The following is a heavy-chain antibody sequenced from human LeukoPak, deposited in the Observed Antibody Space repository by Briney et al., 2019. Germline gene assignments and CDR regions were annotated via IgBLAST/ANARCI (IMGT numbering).Heavy chain of an antibody. CDR1: GFTFSSYS. CDR3: GRDPDGGYDWPYYGMDV. D-gene: IGHD5-12*01. Sequence: GGSLRLSCAASGFTFSSYSMNWVRQAPGKGLEWVSSISSSSSYIYYADSVKGRFTISRDNAKNSLYLQMNSLRAEDTAVYYCGRDPDGGYDWPYYGMDVGAKGPTVPVSS. V-gene: IGHV3-21*01. CDR2: ISSSSSYI. J-gene: IGHJ6*04.